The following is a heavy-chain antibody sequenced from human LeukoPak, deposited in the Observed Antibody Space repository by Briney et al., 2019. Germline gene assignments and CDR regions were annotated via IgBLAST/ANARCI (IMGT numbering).Heavy chain of an antibody. CDR1: GFTFSSRP. Sequence: PGGSLGLSCSASGFTFSSRPLHWVRQAPGKGLEYVSAISSNGNSPYYADSVKGRFTISRDNSKNTLYLHMSDLTTEDTAVFYCVMAGHTDMAPTFDFWGQGTLVTVSS. J-gene: IGHJ4*02. CDR2: ISSNGNSP. D-gene: IGHD5-18*01. V-gene: IGHV3-64D*06. CDR3: VMAGHTDMAPTFDF.